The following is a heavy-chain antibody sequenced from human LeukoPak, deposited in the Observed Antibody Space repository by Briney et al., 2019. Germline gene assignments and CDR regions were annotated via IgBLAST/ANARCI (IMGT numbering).Heavy chain of an antibody. V-gene: IGHV4-34*01. Sequence: SETLSLTCAVYGGSFSGYYWSWIRQPPGKGLEWIGEINHSGSTNYNPSLKSRVTISVDTSKNQFSLKLSSVTAADTAVYYCARASYSYDINGWVPFDYWGQGTLVTVSS. CDR3: ARASYSYDINGWVPFDY. J-gene: IGHJ4*02. CDR1: GGSFSGYY. D-gene: IGHD3-22*01. CDR2: INHSGST.